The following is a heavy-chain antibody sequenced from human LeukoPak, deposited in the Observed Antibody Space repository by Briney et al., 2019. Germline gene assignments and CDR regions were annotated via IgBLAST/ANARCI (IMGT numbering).Heavy chain of an antibody. D-gene: IGHD2-15*01. Sequence: GGSLRLSCAASGFTFSSYSMNWVRQAPGKGLEWVSSISSSSSYIYYADSVKGRFTISRDNAKNSLYLQMNSLRAEDTAVYYCARVGCSGGSCPHGIWGQGTMATVSS. CDR2: ISSSSSYI. CDR3: ARVGCSGGSCPHGI. J-gene: IGHJ3*02. CDR1: GFTFSSYS. V-gene: IGHV3-21*01.